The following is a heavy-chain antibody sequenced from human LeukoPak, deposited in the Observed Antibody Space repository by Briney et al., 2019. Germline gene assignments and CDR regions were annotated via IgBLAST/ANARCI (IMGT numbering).Heavy chain of an antibody. CDR2: ISSSGSTI. CDR3: AELGITMIGGV. Sequence: GGSLRLSCATSGFTFSSCAMSWVRQAPGKGLEWVSYISSSGSTIYYADSVKGRFTISRDNAKNSLYLQMNSLRAEDTAVYYCAELGITMIGGVWGKGTTVTISS. J-gene: IGHJ6*04. CDR1: GFTFSSCA. V-gene: IGHV3-48*04. D-gene: IGHD3-10*02.